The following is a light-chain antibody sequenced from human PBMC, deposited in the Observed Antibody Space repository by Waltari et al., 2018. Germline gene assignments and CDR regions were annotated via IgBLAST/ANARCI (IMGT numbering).Light chain of an antibody. J-gene: IGKJ3*01. V-gene: IGKV3-20*01. Sequence: EIVLTQSPGTLSLSPGERATLSCRASQSVSSSYLAWYQQKPGQAPRLLMYGASSRATGSPDRFSGSGSGTDFTLTISRLEPEDFAVYYCQHYGISPPGLFGPGTKVDIK. CDR2: GAS. CDR3: QHYGISPPGL. CDR1: QSVSSSY.